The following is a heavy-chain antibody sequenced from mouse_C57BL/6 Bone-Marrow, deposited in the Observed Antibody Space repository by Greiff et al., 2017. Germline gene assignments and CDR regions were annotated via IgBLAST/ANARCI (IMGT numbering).Heavy chain of an antibody. D-gene: IGHD1-1*01. CDR2: IDPENGDT. CDR1: GFNIKDDY. V-gene: IGHV14-4*01. CDR3: TTFAPHYCVYYYG. Sequence: VQLKQSGAELVRPGASVKLSCTASGFNIKDDYMHWVKQRPEQGLEWIGWIDPENGDTEYASKFQGKATITADTSSNTAYLQLSSLTSEDTAVYYCTTFAPHYCVYYYGRGQGTTLTVSS. J-gene: IGHJ2*01.